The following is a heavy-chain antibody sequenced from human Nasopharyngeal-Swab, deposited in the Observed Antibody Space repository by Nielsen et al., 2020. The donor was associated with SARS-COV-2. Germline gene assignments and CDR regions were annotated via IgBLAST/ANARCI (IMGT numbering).Heavy chain of an antibody. J-gene: IGHJ6*02. CDR2: ISSSSTI. V-gene: IGHV3-48*02. D-gene: IGHD3-10*01. CDR1: GFTFSSYS. CDR3: ATDYYGSGSYYNLYYYYGMDV. Sequence: GESLKISCAASGFTFSSYSMNWVRQAPGKGLEWVSYISSSSTIYYADSVKGQFTISRDNAKNSLYLQMNSLRDEDTAVYYCATDYYGSGSYYNLYYYYGMDVWGQGTTVTVSS.